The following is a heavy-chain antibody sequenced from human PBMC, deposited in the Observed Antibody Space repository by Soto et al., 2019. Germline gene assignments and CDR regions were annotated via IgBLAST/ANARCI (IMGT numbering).Heavy chain of an antibody. CDR2: IYPGESDT. Sequence: PGESLKISCKGSGYSFTSYWIGWVRQMPGKGLEWMGIIYPGESDTIYSPSFRGQVTISADKSLNTAYLQWSSLKASDTAIYFCARGDYRVLEYWGQGTLVTVSS. CDR1: GYSFTSYW. CDR3: ARGDYRVLEY. J-gene: IGHJ4*02. D-gene: IGHD4-4*01. V-gene: IGHV5-51*01.